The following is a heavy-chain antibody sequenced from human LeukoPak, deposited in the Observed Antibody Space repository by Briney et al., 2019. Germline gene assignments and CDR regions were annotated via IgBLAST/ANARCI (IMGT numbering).Heavy chain of an antibody. Sequence: PSETLSLTCTVSGGSISSGSYYWSWIRQPAGKGLEWIGRIYTSGSTNYNPSLKSRVTISVDTSKNQFSLKLSSVTAADTAVYYCASSGYPGAYDYWGQGTLVTVSS. J-gene: IGHJ4*02. CDR2: IYTSGST. V-gene: IGHV4-61*02. CDR1: GGSISSGSYY. CDR3: ASSGYPGAYDY. D-gene: IGHD3-22*01.